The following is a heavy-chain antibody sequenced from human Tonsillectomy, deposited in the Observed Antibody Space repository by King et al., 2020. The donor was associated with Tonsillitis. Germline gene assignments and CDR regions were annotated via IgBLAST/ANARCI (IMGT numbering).Heavy chain of an antibody. D-gene: IGHD1-26*01. CDR2: IYPGDSDT. CDR3: ARPSGSQGTALDL. J-gene: IGHJ3*01. Sequence: GQLVQSGAEVKQPGDSVKISCEGSGYSFTRHWIAWVRQMPGKGLEWMGNIYPGDSDTRYSPSFEGQVTISADKSIRTAYLQWSSLKASDTAIYFCARPSGSQGTALDLWGPGTLITVSS. V-gene: IGHV5-51*01. CDR1: GYSFTRHW.